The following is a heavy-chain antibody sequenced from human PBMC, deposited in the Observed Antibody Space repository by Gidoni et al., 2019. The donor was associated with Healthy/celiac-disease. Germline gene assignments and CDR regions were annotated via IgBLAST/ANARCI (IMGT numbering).Heavy chain of an antibody. J-gene: IGHJ4*02. CDR1: GFTCSSYE. CDR2: ISSSGSTI. D-gene: IGHD4-17*01. V-gene: IGHV3-48*03. CDR3: ARDSPTVTTDY. Sequence: EVQLVESGGGLVQPGGSLRLSCAASGFTCSSYEMNWVRQAPGKGLEWVSYISSSGSTIYYADSVKGRFTISRDNAKNSLYLQMNSLRAEDTSVYYCARDSPTVTTDYWGQGTLVTVSS.